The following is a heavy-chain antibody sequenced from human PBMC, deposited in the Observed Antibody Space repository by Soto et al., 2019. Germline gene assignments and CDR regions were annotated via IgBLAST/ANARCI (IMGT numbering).Heavy chain of an antibody. CDR3: ARGSGGCSGGSCRGFDP. V-gene: IGHV1-69*01. CDR1: GGTFSSYA. D-gene: IGHD2-15*01. J-gene: IGHJ5*02. Sequence: QVQLVQSGAEVKKPGSSVKVSCKASGGTFSSYAISWVRQAPGQGLEWMGGIIPIFGTANFAQKFQGRVTITADESTSTAYMELSSLRSEDTAVYYCARGSGGCSGGSCRGFDPWGQGTLVTVSS. CDR2: IIPIFGTA.